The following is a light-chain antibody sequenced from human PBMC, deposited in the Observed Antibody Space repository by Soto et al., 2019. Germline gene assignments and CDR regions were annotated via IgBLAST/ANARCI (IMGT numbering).Light chain of an antibody. Sequence: EVVLTQSPATLSLSPGERATLSCRASENVRTFVDWYQQKPGQAPRLLIYGASNRATGIPARFSGSGSGTDFTLTISNLEPEDFAVYYCQQSYSTPLTFGGGTKVEIK. CDR3: QQSYSTPLT. V-gene: IGKV3-11*01. J-gene: IGKJ4*01. CDR2: GAS. CDR1: ENVRTF.